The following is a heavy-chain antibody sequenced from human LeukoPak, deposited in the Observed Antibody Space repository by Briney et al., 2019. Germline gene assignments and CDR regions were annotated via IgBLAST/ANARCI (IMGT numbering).Heavy chain of an antibody. V-gene: IGHV3-7*04. Sequence: GGSLRLSCTASGFTFSTFWVTWVRQAPGKGLEWVANIKQDGSEQYYVDSVKGRFTISRDNAKNSLSLQMNSLRAEDTALYYCARGRGTYGLYYFDYWGQGSLVTVSS. CDR2: IKQDGSEQ. CDR1: GFTFSTFW. D-gene: IGHD3-10*01. J-gene: IGHJ4*02. CDR3: ARGRGTYGLYYFDY.